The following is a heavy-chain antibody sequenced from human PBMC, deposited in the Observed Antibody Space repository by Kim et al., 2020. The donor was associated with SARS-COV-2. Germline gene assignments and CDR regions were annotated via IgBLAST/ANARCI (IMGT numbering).Heavy chain of an antibody. CDR1: GGTFSSYA. CDR2: IIPIFGTA. V-gene: IGHV1-69*13. D-gene: IGHD3-9*01. Sequence: AVKVSCKASGGTFSSYAISWVRQAPGQGLEWMGGIIPIFGTANYAQKFQGRVTITADESTSTAYMELSSLRSEDTAVYYCASRRYFDWSPGGDYYYGMDVWGEGTTVTVSS. J-gene: IGHJ6*04. CDR3: ASRRYFDWSPGGDYYYGMDV.